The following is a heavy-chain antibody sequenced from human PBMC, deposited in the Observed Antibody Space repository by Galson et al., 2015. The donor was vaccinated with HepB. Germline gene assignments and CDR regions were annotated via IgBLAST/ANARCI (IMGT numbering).Heavy chain of an antibody. Sequence: SLRLSCAASGFTFSSYGMHWVRQAPGKGLEWVAFIRYDGSNKYYADSVKGRFTISRDNSKNTLYLQMNSLRAEDTAVYYCAKKYSSSWYPFDIWGQGTMVTVSS. CDR3: AKKYSSSWYPFDI. CDR1: GFTFSSYG. CDR2: IRYDGSNK. V-gene: IGHV3-30*02. D-gene: IGHD6-13*01. J-gene: IGHJ3*02.